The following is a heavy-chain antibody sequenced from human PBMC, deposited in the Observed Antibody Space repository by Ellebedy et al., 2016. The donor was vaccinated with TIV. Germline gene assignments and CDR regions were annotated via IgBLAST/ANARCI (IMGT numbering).Heavy chain of an antibody. Sequence: GGSLRLXXTASGFTFSSYAMSWVRQAPGKGLEWVSSISGSGGSTYYTDSVKGRFTISRDNSKNTLSLQMNSLRAEDTAIYYCAKGGRCYYGSGPYGMDVWGQGTTVTVSS. CDR2: ISGSGGST. D-gene: IGHD3-10*01. CDR3: AKGGRCYYGSGPYGMDV. J-gene: IGHJ6*02. V-gene: IGHV3-23*01. CDR1: GFTFSSYA.